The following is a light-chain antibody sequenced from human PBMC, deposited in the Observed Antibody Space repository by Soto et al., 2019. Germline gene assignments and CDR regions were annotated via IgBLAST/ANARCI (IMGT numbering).Light chain of an antibody. V-gene: IGLV2-8*01. Sequence: QSALTQPPSASGSPGQSVTISCTGTSSDVGAYNYVSWYQHHPGKAPKLMVYEVNKRPSGVPDRFSGSKSGNTASLTVSGLLAEDEADYYCTSHAGTFNFPYIFGTGTKLTVL. CDR1: SSDVGAYNY. J-gene: IGLJ1*01. CDR2: EVN. CDR3: TSHAGTFNFPYI.